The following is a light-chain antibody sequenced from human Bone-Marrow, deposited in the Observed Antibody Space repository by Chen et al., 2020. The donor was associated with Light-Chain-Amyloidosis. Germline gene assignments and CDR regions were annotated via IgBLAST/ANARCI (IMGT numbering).Light chain of an antibody. J-gene: IGLJ3*02. CDR2: DDS. Sequence: YVLTQPSTVSVPPGQTATFACGGNNIGSTSVHWYQQTPGQAPLLVVYDDSDRPSGIPERLSGSSSGNTATLTISRVEAGDESDYYCQVWAMSSDRPVFGGGTKLTVL. CDR3: QVWAMSSDRPV. CDR1: NIGSTS. V-gene: IGLV3-21*02.